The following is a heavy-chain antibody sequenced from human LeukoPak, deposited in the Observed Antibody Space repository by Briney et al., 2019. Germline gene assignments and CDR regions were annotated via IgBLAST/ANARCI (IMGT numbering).Heavy chain of an antibody. CDR3: ARSDGNFYGMDV. J-gene: IGHJ6*02. D-gene: IGHD1-14*01. CDR1: GYTFTSYG. CDR2: INTSSGNT. V-gene: IGHV1-46*01. Sequence: ASVKVSCKASGYTFTSYGISCMRQAPGQGLEWMGIINTSSGNTNYAQKFQGRVTMTRDTSTSTVYMELSSLRSEDTAVYYCARSDGNFYGMDVWGQGTTVTVSS.